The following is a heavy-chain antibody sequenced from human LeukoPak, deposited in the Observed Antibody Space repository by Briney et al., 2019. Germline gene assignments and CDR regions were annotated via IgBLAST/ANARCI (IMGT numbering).Heavy chain of an antibody. CDR1: GFTFSHYS. D-gene: IGHD5-18*01. J-gene: IGHJ4*02. CDR2: IRFTGSYI. V-gene: IGHV3-21*04. CDR3: AKTPMVNKGYFDY. Sequence: PGGSLRLSCVASGFTFSHYSMNWVRQAPGKGLEWVSSIRFTGSYIYYADSVKGRFTISRDNAKNSLYLQMNSLRAEDTALYYCAKTPMVNKGYFDYWGQGTLVTVSS.